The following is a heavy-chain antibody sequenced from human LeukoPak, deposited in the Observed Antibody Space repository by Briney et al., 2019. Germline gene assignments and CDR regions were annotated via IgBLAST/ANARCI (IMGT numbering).Heavy chain of an antibody. J-gene: IGHJ4*02. CDR2: IYYSGST. Sequence: GSLRLSCAASGFTFSSYSMNWVRQAPGKGLEWIGYIYYSGSTNYNPSLKSRVTMSVDTSKNHFSLELTSVTAADTAVYYCARKVATINPFDYWGQGTLVTVSS. D-gene: IGHD5-24*01. CDR3: ARKVATINPFDY. V-gene: IGHV4-59*08. CDR1: GFTFSSYS.